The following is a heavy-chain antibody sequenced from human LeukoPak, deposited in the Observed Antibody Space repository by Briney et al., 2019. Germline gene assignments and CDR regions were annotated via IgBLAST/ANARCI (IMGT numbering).Heavy chain of an antibody. V-gene: IGHV4-61*02. CDR2: IYTSGST. D-gene: IGHD2-15*01. CDR3: ASRSLGYCSGGSCYSDY. CDR1: GGSISSSSYY. Sequence: SETLSLTCTVSGGSISSSSYYWSWIRQPAGKGLEWIGRIYTSGSTNYNPSLKSRVTISVDTSKNQFSLKLSSVTAADTAVYYCASRSLGYCSGGSCYSDYWGQGTLVTVSS. J-gene: IGHJ4*02.